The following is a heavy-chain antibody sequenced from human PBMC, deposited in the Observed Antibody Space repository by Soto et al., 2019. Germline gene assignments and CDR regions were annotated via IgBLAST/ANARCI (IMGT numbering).Heavy chain of an antibody. CDR2: IYPGDSDT. J-gene: IGHJ6*02. Sequence: GESLKISCKGSGYSFTSYWIGWVRQMPGKGLEWMGIIYPGDSDTRYSPSFQGQVTISADKSISTAYLQWSSLKASDTAMCYCAALQAGTHYYYGMDVWGQGTTVTVSS. V-gene: IGHV5-51*03. CDR3: AALQAGTHYYYGMDV. D-gene: IGHD3-10*01. CDR1: GYSFTSYW.